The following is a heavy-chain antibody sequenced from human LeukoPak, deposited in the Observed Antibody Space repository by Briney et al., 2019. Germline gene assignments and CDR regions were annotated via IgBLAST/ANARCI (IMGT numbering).Heavy chain of an antibody. J-gene: IGHJ5*02. Sequence: SETLSLTCTVSGDSITSGSYYWTWIRQPAGKGLEWIGRIYTSGTTYYNPFLKSRVTISVDTSKNQFSLRLTSVIAADTAIYYCARSDWSHPNWFDPWGQGTLVTVSS. V-gene: IGHV4-61*02. CDR2: IYTSGTT. D-gene: IGHD3/OR15-3a*01. CDR1: GDSITSGSYY. CDR3: ARSDWSHPNWFDP.